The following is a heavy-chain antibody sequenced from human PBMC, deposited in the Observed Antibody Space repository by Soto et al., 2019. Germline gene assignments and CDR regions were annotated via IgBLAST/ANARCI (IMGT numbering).Heavy chain of an antibody. D-gene: IGHD2-2*01. CDR2: ISSTDNTK. Sequence: EVQLVESGGGLVQPGGSLRLFCEASGFIFRTYEMSWVRQPPGKGLEWVSYISSTDNTKYYADSVRGRFTISRDNAKKSLYLQRNSLRAEDTAVYYCAREGVVIAADGLDYWGQGTLVTVS. V-gene: IGHV3-48*03. J-gene: IGHJ4*02. CDR3: AREGVVIAADGLDY. CDR1: GFIFRTYE.